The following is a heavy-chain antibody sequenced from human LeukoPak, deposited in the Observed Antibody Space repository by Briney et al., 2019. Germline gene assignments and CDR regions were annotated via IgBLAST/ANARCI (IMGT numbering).Heavy chain of an antibody. CDR1: GYTFTSYY. J-gene: IGHJ6*03. V-gene: IGHV1-46*01. CDR3: ARTPYYDILTGYAVQRYSYYMDV. CDR2: INPSGGST. D-gene: IGHD3-9*01. Sequence: ASVKVPCKASGYTFTSYYMHWVRQAPGQGHEWMGIINPSGGSTSYAQTFQGRVTMTRDMSTSTVYMELSSLRSEDTAVYYCARTPYYDILTGYAVQRYSYYMDVWGKGTTVTVSS.